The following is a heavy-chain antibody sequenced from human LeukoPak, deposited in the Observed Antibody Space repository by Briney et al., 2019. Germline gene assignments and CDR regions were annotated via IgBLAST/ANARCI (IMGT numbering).Heavy chain of an antibody. CDR2: IYYSGST. D-gene: IGHD1-26*01. CDR3: ARATSGRSYYFDY. V-gene: IGHV4-59*01. J-gene: IGHJ4*02. CDR1: GGSISSYY. Sequence: SETLSLTCTVSGGSISSYYWSWIRRPPGKGLEWIGYIYYSGSTNYNPSLKSRVTISVDTSKNQFSLKLSSVTAADTAVYYCARATSGRSYYFDYWGQGTLVTVSS.